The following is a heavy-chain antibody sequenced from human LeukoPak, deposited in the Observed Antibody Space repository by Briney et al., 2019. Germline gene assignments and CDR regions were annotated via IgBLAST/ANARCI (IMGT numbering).Heavy chain of an antibody. CDR3: ARTQDIVVEPAAGNWFDP. J-gene: IGHJ5*02. D-gene: IGHD2-2*01. V-gene: IGHV4-39*07. CDR1: GGSISSSSYY. Sequence: SETLSLTCTVSGGSISSSSYYWGWIRQPPGKGLEWIGSIYYSGSTYYNPSLKSRVTISVDTSKNQFSLKLSSVTAADTAVYYCARTQDIVVEPAAGNWFDPWGQGTLVTVSS. CDR2: IYYSGST.